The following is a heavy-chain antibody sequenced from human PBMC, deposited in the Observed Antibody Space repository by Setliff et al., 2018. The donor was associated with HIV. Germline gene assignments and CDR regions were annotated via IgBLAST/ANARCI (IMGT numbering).Heavy chain of an antibody. CDR1: GGTFSSYA. CDR3: AASRYCSSTSCYEDYGLDV. J-gene: IGHJ6*02. D-gene: IGHD2-2*01. CDR2: IVVASGNT. Sequence: ASVKVSCKASGGTFSSYAISWVRQARGQRLEWIGWIVVASGNTNYAQKFQERVTITRDMSTSTAYMELSSLRSEDTAVYYCAASRYCSSTSCYEDYGLDVWGQGTTVTVSS. V-gene: IGHV1-58*02.